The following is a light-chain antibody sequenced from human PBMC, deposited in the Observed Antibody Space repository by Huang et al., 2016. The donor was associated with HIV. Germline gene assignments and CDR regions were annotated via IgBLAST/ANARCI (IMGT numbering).Light chain of an antibody. CDR2: GAS. Sequence: EIVLTQSPGTLSMSPGESATLSCRASHSFSSAYLAWYPQKPGQAPRLVIYGASTRATGIPDRFSGGGSGTDFTLTISRLEPEDFAVYYCQRYGSSPPYSFGQGTKLEIK. V-gene: IGKV3-20*01. J-gene: IGKJ2*03. CDR1: HSFSSAY. CDR3: QRYGSSPPYS.